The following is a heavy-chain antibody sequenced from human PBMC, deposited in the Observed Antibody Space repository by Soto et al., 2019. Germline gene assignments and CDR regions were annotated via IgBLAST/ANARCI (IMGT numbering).Heavy chain of an antibody. Sequence: QVQLEQSGAEVKKPGSSVKISCKASGGTLSDHGVSWLRQAPGQGLEWVGGTIPVFNTAKYAPKFQGRVTIAAYKSTNIVYMELSSLRSDDTAFYYCARGVYGSGNYYTGPSAFDIWGQGTLVIVSS. D-gene: IGHD3-10*01. CDR2: TIPVFNTA. V-gene: IGHV1-69*06. CDR3: ARGVYGSGNYYTGPSAFDI. J-gene: IGHJ3*02. CDR1: GGTLSDHG.